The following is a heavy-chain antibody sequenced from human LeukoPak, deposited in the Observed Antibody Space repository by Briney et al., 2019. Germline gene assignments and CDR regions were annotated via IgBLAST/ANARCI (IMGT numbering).Heavy chain of an antibody. Sequence: SETLSLTCTVSGGSMSSYYWSWIRQPPGKGLEWIGYIYYSGGTNYNPSLKSRVTISVDTSKNQFSLKLSSVTAADTAVYYCARQRPRRRFDPWGQGTLVTVSS. J-gene: IGHJ5*02. V-gene: IGHV4-59*08. CDR3: ARQRPRRRFDP. CDR1: GGSMSSYY. CDR2: IYYSGGT.